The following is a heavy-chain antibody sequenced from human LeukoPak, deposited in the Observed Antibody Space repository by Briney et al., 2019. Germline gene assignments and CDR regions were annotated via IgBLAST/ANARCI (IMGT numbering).Heavy chain of an antibody. Sequence: GASVKVSCKASGYTFTSYGISWVRQAPGQGLEWMGWISAYNGNTNYAQKLQGRVTMTTDTSTSTAYMELRSLRSDDTAVYYCALIPDIVVVPAAMYLDYWGQGTLVTVSS. CDR2: ISAYNGNT. CDR1: GYTFTSYG. J-gene: IGHJ4*02. CDR3: ALIPDIVVVPAAMYLDY. V-gene: IGHV1-18*01. D-gene: IGHD2-2*01.